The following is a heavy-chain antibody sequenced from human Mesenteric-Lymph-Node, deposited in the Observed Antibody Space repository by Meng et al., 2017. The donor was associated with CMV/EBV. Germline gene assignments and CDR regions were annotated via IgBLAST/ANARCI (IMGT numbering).Heavy chain of an antibody. Sequence: GSLRLSCTVSGGSISTYYWSWIRQPPGKGLEWIGYLYYSGSTNYNPSLKSRVTISIDTSRNRFALQLNSLTAADTAVYYCAACSPDPYYSYGMDIWGQGTTVTVSS. CDR1: GGSISTYY. D-gene: IGHD2-15*01. V-gene: IGHV4-59*13. CDR2: LYYSGST. CDR3: AACSPDPYYSYGMDI. J-gene: IGHJ6*02.